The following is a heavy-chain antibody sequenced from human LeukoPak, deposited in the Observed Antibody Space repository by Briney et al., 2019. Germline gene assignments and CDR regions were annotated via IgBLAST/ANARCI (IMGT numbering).Heavy chain of an antibody. CDR3: ASVLGIGYYYYYMDV. V-gene: IGHV1-2*02. J-gene: IGHJ6*03. CDR2: INPNSGGT. Sequence: ASVKVSCKASGYTFTGYYMHWVRQAPGQGLEWMGWINPNSGGTNYAQKFQGRVTMTRDTSISTAYMELSRLRSDDTAVYYCASVLGIGYYYYYMDVWGKGTTVTISS. CDR1: GYTFTGYY. D-gene: IGHD7-27*01.